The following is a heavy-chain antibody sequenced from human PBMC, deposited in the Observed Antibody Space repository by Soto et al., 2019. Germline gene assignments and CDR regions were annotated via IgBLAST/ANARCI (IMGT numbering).Heavy chain of an antibody. D-gene: IGHD3-22*01. J-gene: IGHJ4*02. Sequence: SETQSLTCTVSGGSISSGDYYWSLISQPPGKGLEWIGYIYYSGSTYYNPSLKSRVTISVDTSKNQFSLKLSSVTAADTAVYYCARSRAYYYDSSGLLFDYWGQGTLVTVSS. CDR3: ARSRAYYYDSSGLLFDY. V-gene: IGHV4-30-4*01. CDR1: GGSISSGDYY. CDR2: IYYSGST.